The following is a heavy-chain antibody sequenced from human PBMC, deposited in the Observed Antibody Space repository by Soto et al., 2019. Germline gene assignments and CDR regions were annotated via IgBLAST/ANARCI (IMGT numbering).Heavy chain of an antibody. Sequence: EVQLVETGGGLIQPGGSLRLSCLASGFSVTTNYIIWVRQPPGKGLEWVSTTFTGGSSHYADSVKGRFSISRDNSKNRVYLQMNKLRVEDTAVYYCARKPTSSIQWWAFGMDGWGQGTTVSVSS. V-gene: IGHV3-53*02. CDR2: TFTGGSS. CDR3: ARKPTSSIQWWAFGMDG. J-gene: IGHJ6*02. CDR1: GFSVTTNY. D-gene: IGHD2-8*01.